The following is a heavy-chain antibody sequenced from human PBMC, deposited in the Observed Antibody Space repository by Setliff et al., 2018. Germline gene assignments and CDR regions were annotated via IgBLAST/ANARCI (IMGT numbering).Heavy chain of an antibody. CDR2: INHSGST. CDR3: VRTDYSDGRYSMDV. V-gene: IGHV4-34*01. CDR1: GGTFSDYY. Sequence: SETLSLTCAASGGTFSDYYWTGIRQPPGKGLEWIGEINHSGSTNYNPSLKSRVSISVDTSKNQFSLKLNSVTAADTAVYYCVRTDYSDGRYSMDVWGKGTTVTVSS. J-gene: IGHJ6*03. D-gene: IGHD6-19*01.